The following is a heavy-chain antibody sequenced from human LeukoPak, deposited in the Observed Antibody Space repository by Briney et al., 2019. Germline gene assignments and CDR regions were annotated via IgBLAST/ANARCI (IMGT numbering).Heavy chain of an antibody. CDR2: IWYDGSNK. CDR1: GFTFSSYG. CDR3: ARDEYSGSYVDY. J-gene: IGHJ4*02. D-gene: IGHD1-26*01. V-gene: IGHV3-33*01. Sequence: PGTSLRLPCAASGFTFSSYGMHWVRQAPGKGLEWVAVIWYDGSNKYYADSVKGRFTISRDNSKNTLYLQMNSLRAEDTAVYYCARDEYSGSYVDYWGQGTLVTVSS.